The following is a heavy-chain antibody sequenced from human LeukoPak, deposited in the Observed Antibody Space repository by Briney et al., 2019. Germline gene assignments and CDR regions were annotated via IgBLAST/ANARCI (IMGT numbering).Heavy chain of an antibody. D-gene: IGHD2-15*01. CDR2: INPNSGGT. CDR1: GYTFTGYY. V-gene: IGHV1-2*02. Sequence: GASVNVSCKASGYTFTGYYMHWVRQAPGQGLEWIGWINPNSGGTKYAQKFQGRVTMTRDTSISTAYMELSRLRSDDTAVCYCASDRVGLGYERTNWFDPWGEGRLVTLSS. J-gene: IGHJ5*02. CDR3: ASDRVGLGYERTNWFDP.